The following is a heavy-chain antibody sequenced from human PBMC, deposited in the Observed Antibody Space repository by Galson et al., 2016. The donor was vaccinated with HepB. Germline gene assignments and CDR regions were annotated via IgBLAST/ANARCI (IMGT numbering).Heavy chain of an antibody. CDR1: GFSFRSYA. Sequence: SLRLSCAASGFSFRSYAMCWVRQAPGTGLEWVSGISDSGGSTYYADSVKGRLTIARDNFRTTLYLEMNSLRDEDTAIYYCAKVISNTLMVTDYWGQGTLVTVSS. V-gene: IGHV3-23*01. CDR2: ISDSGGST. J-gene: IGHJ4*02. CDR3: AKVISNTLMVTDY. D-gene: IGHD5-18*01.